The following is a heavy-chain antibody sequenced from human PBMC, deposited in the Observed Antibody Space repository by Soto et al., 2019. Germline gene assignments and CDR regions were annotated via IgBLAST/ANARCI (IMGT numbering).Heavy chain of an antibody. CDR1: GFTFSDYG. CDR3: ARVDFGGNSYYFDY. CDR2: VWFDGSIQ. Sequence: GSLRLSCLASGFTFSDYGIHWVRQAPDKGLEWVAVVWFDGSIQYYGDSVKGRFTISRDNSNNTVDLQMNNLRAEDTAVYYCARVDFGGNSYYFDYWGQGTPVTVSS. V-gene: IGHV3-33*01. D-gene: IGHD1-7*01. J-gene: IGHJ4*02.